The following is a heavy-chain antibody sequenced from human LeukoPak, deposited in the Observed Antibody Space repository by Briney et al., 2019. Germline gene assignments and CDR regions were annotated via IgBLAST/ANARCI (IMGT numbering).Heavy chain of an antibody. D-gene: IGHD6-19*01. CDR1: GFTFKDYA. J-gene: IGHJ4*02. CDR2: IRASGGLR. Sequence: GGSLRLSCAASGFTFKDYAMMWVRQAPGRGLEWVSAIRASGGLRFYADSVKGRFTISRDNSKNTLYLQMNSLRAADTAVYYCAKATQWLVNSLVDYWGQGTLVTVSS. CDR3: AKATQWLVNSLVDY. V-gene: IGHV3-23*01.